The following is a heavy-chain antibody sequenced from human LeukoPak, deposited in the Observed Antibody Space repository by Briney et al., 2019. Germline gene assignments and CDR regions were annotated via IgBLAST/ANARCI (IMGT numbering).Heavy chain of an antibody. Sequence: SETLSLTCTVSGGSISSYYWSWIRQPAGKGLEWIGRIYTSGSTNYNPSLKSRVTMSVDTSKNQFSLKLSSVTAADTAVYYCARAGLATVTTCLDYWGQGTLVTVSS. CDR2: IYTSGST. CDR3: ARAGLATVTTCLDY. V-gene: IGHV4-4*07. CDR1: GGSISSYY. J-gene: IGHJ4*02. D-gene: IGHD4-17*01.